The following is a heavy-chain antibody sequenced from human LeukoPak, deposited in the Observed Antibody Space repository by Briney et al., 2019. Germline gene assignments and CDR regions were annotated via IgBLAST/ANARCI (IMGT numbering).Heavy chain of an antibody. Sequence: PGGSLRLSCAASGFTFSRYGMHWVRQAPGKGLEWVAVISYDGSNKYYADSVKGRFTISRDNSKNTLYLQMNSLRAEDTAVYYCPDAYYMDVWGKGTTVTVSS. CDR2: ISYDGSNK. V-gene: IGHV3-30*03. J-gene: IGHJ6*03. CDR1: GFTFSRYG. CDR3: PDAYYMDV.